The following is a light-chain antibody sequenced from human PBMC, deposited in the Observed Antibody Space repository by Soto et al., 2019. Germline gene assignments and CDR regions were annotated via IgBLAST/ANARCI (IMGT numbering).Light chain of an antibody. Sequence: QSALTQFASVSGSPGQSITISCTGTSIDVGAYNYVSWYQQHPDKAPKLLIYEVGNRPSGVSFRFSGSKSGNTASLTISGLQAEDEADYYCSSYTARGTRVFGTATKVTVL. CDR3: SSYTARGTRV. CDR2: EVG. V-gene: IGLV2-14*01. CDR1: SIDVGAYNY. J-gene: IGLJ1*01.